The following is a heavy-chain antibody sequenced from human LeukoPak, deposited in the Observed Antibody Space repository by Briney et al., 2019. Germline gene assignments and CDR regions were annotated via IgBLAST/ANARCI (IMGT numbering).Heavy chain of an antibody. CDR2: ISYDGSNE. J-gene: IGHJ4*02. D-gene: IGHD3-10*01. Sequence: GGSLRLSCAASGFTFSYYAMHWVRQAPGNGLEWVAVISYDGSNEYYADSVKGRFTISRDNSKNTLSLEMNTLRPEDTAVYYCARPIDNGAGSYYFDYWGQGTLITVYS. CDR1: GFTFSYYA. CDR3: ARPIDNGAGSYYFDY. V-gene: IGHV3-30-3*01.